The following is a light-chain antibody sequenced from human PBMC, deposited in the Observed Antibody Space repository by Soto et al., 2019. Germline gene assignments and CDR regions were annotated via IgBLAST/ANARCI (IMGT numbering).Light chain of an antibody. V-gene: IGLV2-11*01. J-gene: IGLJ1*01. CDR2: DVT. CDR1: SSDVGGYNH. CDR3: CSYAGSYTYV. Sequence: QSALTQPRSVSGSPGQSVTISCTGTSSDVGGYNHVSWYQHHPGKAPKLMIYDVTKRPSGVRDRFSASKSGNTASLTISGLQAEDEADYYCCSYAGSYTYVFGTGTKVTVL.